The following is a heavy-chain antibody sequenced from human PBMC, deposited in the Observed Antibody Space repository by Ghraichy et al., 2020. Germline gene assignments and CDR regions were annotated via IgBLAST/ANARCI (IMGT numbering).Heavy chain of an antibody. Sequence: SCAASGFTFDDYAMHWVRQAPGKGLEWVSGISWNSGSIGYADSVKGRFTISRDNAKNSLYLQMNSLRAEDTALYYCAKPIRSTSYYYGMDVWGQGTTVTVSS. J-gene: IGHJ6*02. CDR1: GFTFDDYA. D-gene: IGHD2-2*01. V-gene: IGHV3-9*01. CDR2: ISWNSGSI. CDR3: AKPIRSTSYYYGMDV.